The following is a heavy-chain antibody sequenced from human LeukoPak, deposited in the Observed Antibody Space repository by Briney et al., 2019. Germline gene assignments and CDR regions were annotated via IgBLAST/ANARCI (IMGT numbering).Heavy chain of an antibody. CDR3: AKPSGYSSSWYYFDY. CDR1: GFTFSSYA. CDR2: ISGSGGST. D-gene: IGHD6-13*01. J-gene: IGHJ4*02. Sequence: QPGGSLRLSCAASGFTFSSYAMSWVRQAPGEGLEWVSAISGSGGSTYYADSVKGRFTISRDNSKNTLYLQMNSLRAEDTAVYYCAKPSGYSSSWYYFDYWGQGTLVTVSS. V-gene: IGHV3-23*01.